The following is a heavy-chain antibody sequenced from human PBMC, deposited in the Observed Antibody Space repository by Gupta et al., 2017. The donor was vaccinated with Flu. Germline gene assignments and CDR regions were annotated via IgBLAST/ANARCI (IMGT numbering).Heavy chain of an antibody. CDR1: GFTFSSYA. J-gene: IGHJ4*02. V-gene: IGHV3-23*01. D-gene: IGHD3-22*01. CDR3: AKEGAEYYDDRSGYYDY. CDR2: ISGRGGNT. Sequence: EVQLLESGGGLVQPGGSLRLSCAASGFTFSSYAMSWVRQAPGKGMEWVSTISGRGGNTYYADSVKGRFTISRDNSKNTLYLQMSSLRAEDTAVYYCAKEGAEYYDDRSGYYDYWGQGTLVTVSS.